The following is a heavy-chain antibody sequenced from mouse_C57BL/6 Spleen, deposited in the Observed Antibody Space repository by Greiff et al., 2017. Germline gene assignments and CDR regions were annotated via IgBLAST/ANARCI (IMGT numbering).Heavy chain of an antibody. J-gene: IGHJ3*01. Sequence: LQESGPGLVQPSQSLSITCTVSGFSLPSYGVHWVRQSPGKGLEWLGVIWRGGSTDYNAAFMSRLSITKDNSKSQVFFKMNSLQADATAISYCAKIYDGYPAWFAYWGQGTLVTVSA. CDR1: GFSLPSYG. CDR2: IWRGGST. CDR3: AKIYDGYPAWFAY. V-gene: IGHV2-5*01. D-gene: IGHD2-3*01.